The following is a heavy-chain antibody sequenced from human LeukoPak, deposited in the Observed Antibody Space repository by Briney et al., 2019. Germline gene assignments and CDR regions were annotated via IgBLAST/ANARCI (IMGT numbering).Heavy chain of an antibody. CDR1: GFTFSSYS. Sequence: PGGSLRLSCAASGFTFSSYSMNWVRQAPGKGLEWVSSISSSSSYIYYADSVKGRFTISRDNAENSLYLQMNSLRAEDTAVYYCARVLWFGESQRPLYYYYYGMDVWGQGTTVTVSS. CDR2: ISSSSSYI. V-gene: IGHV3-21*01. CDR3: ARVLWFGESQRPLYYYYYGMDV. D-gene: IGHD3-10*01. J-gene: IGHJ6*02.